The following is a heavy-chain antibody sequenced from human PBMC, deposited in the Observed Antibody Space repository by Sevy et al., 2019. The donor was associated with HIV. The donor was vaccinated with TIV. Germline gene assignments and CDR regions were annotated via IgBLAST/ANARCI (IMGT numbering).Heavy chain of an antibody. CDR2: IWSDGAYQ. Sequence: GGSLRLSCVASGFTFSRYSMNWVRQAPGKGLEWVAIIWSDGAYQYHGDSVKGRFTISRDNSKNTLYLQMNSLRVEDTAVYYCARGGYYYDNAAYYAFDSWGQGTLVTVSS. J-gene: IGHJ4*02. CDR1: GFTFSRYS. CDR3: ARGGYYYDNAAYYAFDS. V-gene: IGHV3-33*08. D-gene: IGHD3-22*01.